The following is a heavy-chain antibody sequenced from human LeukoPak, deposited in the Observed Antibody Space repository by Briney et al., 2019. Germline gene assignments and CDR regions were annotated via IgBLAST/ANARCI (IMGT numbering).Heavy chain of an antibody. CDR2: IKQDGSEK. Sequence: GGSLRLSCAASGFTFSSYWMSWVRQAPGKGLEWVANIKQDGSEKYYVDSVKGRFTISRDNSKNTLYLQMNSLRAEDTAVYYCATNRRRDGYRDAFDIWGQGTMVTVSS. J-gene: IGHJ3*02. D-gene: IGHD5-24*01. CDR1: GFTFSSYW. V-gene: IGHV3-7*03. CDR3: ATNRRRDGYRDAFDI.